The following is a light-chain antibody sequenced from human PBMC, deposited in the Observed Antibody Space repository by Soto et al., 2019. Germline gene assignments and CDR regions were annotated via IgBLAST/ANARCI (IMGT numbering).Light chain of an antibody. CDR2: SNS. CDR1: TSNIGAGSD. V-gene: IGLV1-40*01. CDR3: QYYDTSLRGLSGIYV. Sequence: QSVLTQPPSVSGAPGQRVTISCTGTTSNIGAGSDIHWYQQLPGKAPKLLIYSNSHRPSGVPSRFSGSKSGTSASLAITGLQAEDEGDYYCQYYDTSLRGLSGIYVFGSGTKVTVL. J-gene: IGLJ1*01.